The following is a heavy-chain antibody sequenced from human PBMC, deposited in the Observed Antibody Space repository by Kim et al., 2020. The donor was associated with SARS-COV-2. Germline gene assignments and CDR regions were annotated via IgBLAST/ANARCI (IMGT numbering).Heavy chain of an antibody. CDR3: AKSPDYGGKGAVDY. CDR1: GFTFSSYG. CDR2: ISYDGSNK. D-gene: IGHD4-17*01. V-gene: IGHV3-30*18. Sequence: GGSLRLSCAASGFTFSSYGMHWVRQAPGKGLEWVAVISYDGSNKYYADSVKGRFTISRDNSKNTLYLQMNSLRAEDTAVYYCAKSPDYGGKGAVDYWGQGTLVTVSS. J-gene: IGHJ4*02.